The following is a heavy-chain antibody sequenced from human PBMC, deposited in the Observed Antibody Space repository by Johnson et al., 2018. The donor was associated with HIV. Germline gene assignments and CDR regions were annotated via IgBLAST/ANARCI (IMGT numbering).Heavy chain of an antibody. CDR3: ARAGGEIIVGASHDAFDI. Sequence: QVQLVESGGGVVQPGRSLRLSCAASGFTFSSYPMHWVRQAPGKGLEWMAFISYDGKNEYYADSVRGRFTISRDNSKNTLYLQMGSLRAEDMAVYYCARAGGEIIVGASHDAFDIWGQGTMVTVSS. CDR2: ISYDGKNE. V-gene: IGHV3-30*14. J-gene: IGHJ3*02. CDR1: GFTFSSYP. D-gene: IGHD1-26*01.